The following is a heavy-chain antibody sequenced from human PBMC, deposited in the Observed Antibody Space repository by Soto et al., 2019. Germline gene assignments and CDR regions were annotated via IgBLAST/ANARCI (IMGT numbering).Heavy chain of an antibody. CDR3: AKDPNKTGTLYYGMDV. CDR2: ISGSDGST. CDR1: GFTFSSYA. J-gene: IGHJ6*02. D-gene: IGHD1-1*01. V-gene: IGHV3-23*01. Sequence: LRLSCAASGFTFSSYAMSWVRQAPGKGLEWVSAISGSDGSTYYADSVKGRFTISRDNSKNTLYLQMNSLRAEDTAVYYCAKDPNKTGTLYYGMDVWGQGTTVTVYS.